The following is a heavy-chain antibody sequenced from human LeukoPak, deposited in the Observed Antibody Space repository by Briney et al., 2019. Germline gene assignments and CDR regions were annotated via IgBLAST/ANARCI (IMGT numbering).Heavy chain of an antibody. J-gene: IGHJ4*02. D-gene: IGHD3-22*01. Sequence: TGGSLRLSCASSGFTFSIYAMRWVRPAPGKGLEWVSAISSSGGSTYYADPVKGRFTISRDNSKNTLYLQMNSPRAEDTAVYYCSREIVYYDSSGFDYWGQGTLVTVSS. CDR1: GFTFSIYA. CDR3: SREIVYYDSSGFDY. V-gene: IGHV3-23*01. CDR2: ISSSGGST.